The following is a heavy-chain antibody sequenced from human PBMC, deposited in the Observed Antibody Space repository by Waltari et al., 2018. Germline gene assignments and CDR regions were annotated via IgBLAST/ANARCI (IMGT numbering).Heavy chain of an antibody. D-gene: IGHD1-26*01. CDR3: ARWDSGSCGD. V-gene: IGHV3-72*01. CDR2: TKNRRNYYTT. CDR1: GFAFSAHY. J-gene: IGHJ4*02. Sequence: EVHLVESGGGLVQPGGSLRLPCATSGFAFSAHYIDWVRQAPGKGLEWVGRTKNRRNYYTTEYAASVRGRFTILRDDSRNSVYLQMNSLKPEDTAVYYCARWDSGSCGDWGQGTLVTVSS.